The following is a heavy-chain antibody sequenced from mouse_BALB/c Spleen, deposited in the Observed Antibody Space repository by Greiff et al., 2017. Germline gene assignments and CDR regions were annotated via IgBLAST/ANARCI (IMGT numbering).Heavy chain of an antibody. V-gene: IGHV14-3*02. Sequence: EVKLQQSGAELVKPGASVKLSCTASGFNIKDTYMHWVKQRPEQGLEWIGRIDPANGNTKYDPKFQGKATITADTSSNTAYLQLSSLTSEDTAVYYCARYYYGSSWFAYWGQGTLVTVSA. CDR1: GFNIKDTY. CDR3: ARYYYGSSWFAY. J-gene: IGHJ3*01. D-gene: IGHD1-1*01. CDR2: IDPANGNT.